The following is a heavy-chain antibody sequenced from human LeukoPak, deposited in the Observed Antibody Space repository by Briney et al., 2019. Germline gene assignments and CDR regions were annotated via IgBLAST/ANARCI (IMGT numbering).Heavy chain of an antibody. D-gene: IGHD1-26*01. CDR3: ARERGRGRDSPWFDY. Sequence: HGGSLRLSCAASGFIVSGDFMSWVRQAPGKGLEWVSVIYSDGSTYYADSVKGRFTISRDNSKNTLDLQMTGLRAEDTAVYYCARERGRGRDSPWFDYWGQGTLVTVSS. V-gene: IGHV3-53*01. J-gene: IGHJ4*02. CDR2: IYSDGST. CDR1: GFIVSGDF.